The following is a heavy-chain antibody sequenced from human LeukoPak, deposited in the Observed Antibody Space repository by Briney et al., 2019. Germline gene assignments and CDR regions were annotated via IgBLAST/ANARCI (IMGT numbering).Heavy chain of an antibody. CDR2: ISTSSSYI. Sequence: PGGSLRLSCAASGFTFSSYGMSWVRQAPGKGLEWVSFISTSSSYIYYADSVKGRFTISRDNAKNSLYLQMDSLRAEDTAVYYCARTEMGYYYYYMDVWGKGTTVTISS. CDR3: ARTEMGYYYYYMDV. CDR1: GFTFSSYG. D-gene: IGHD5-24*01. V-gene: IGHV3-21*01. J-gene: IGHJ6*03.